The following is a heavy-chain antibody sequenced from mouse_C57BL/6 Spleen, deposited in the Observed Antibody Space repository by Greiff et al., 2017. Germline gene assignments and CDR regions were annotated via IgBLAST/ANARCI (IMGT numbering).Heavy chain of an antibody. CDR1: GFNIKDDY. CDR2: IDPENGDT. Sequence: DVKLQESGAELVRPGASVKLSCTASGFNIKDDYMHWVKQRPEQGLEWIGWIDPENGDTEYASKFQGKATITADTSSNTAYLQLSSLTSEDTAVYYCTPYGPYYAMDYWGQGTSVTVSS. D-gene: IGHD1-1*01. J-gene: IGHJ4*01. V-gene: IGHV14-4*01. CDR3: TPYGPYYAMDY.